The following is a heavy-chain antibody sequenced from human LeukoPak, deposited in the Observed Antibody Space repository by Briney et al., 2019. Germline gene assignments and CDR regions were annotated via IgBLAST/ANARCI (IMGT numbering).Heavy chain of an antibody. D-gene: IGHD5-12*01. CDR1: GYSFTSYW. V-gene: IGHV5-51*01. CDR2: IYPDDSDT. CDR3: ARSPQWLRSHQNVEDY. Sequence: GESLKISCKGSGYSFTSYWIGWVRQMPGKGLEWMGIIYPDDSDTRYSPSFQGQVTISADKSISTAYLQWSSLKASDTAMYYCARSPQWLRSHQNVEDYWGQGTLVTVSS. J-gene: IGHJ4*02.